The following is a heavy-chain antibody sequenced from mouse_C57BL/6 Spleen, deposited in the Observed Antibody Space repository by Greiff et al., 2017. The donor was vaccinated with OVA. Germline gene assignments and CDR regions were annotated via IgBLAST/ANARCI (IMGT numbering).Heavy chain of an antibody. CDR1: GYAFSRYW. Sequence: VQLQESGAELVKPGASVKISCKASGYAFSRYWMNWVKQRPGKGLEWIGQISPGDGDTNSNGKLKGKATLTADKSSISAYMLLSSLTSYDSAVYFCARWGTTVVAMAYWGQGTSVTVSS. V-gene: IGHV1-80*01. CDR3: ARWGTTVVAMAY. CDR2: ISPGDGDT. J-gene: IGHJ4*01. D-gene: IGHD1-1*01.